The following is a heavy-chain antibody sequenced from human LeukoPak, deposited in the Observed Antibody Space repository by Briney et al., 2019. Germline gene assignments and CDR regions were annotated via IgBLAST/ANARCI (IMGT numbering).Heavy chain of an antibody. CDR1: GFTFGDYA. CDR3: TIPPADSSSWYFP. V-gene: IGHV3-49*04. CDR2: IRSKAYGGTT. J-gene: IGHJ5*02. D-gene: IGHD6-13*01. Sequence: GGSLRLSCTASGFTFGDYAMSWVRQAPGKGLEWVGFIRSKAYGGTTEYAASVKGRFTIPRDDSKSIAYLQMNSLKTEDTAVYYCTIPPADSSSWYFPWGQGTLVTVSA.